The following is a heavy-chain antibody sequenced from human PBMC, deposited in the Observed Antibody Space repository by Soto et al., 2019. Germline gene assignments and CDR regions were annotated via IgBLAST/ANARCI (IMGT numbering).Heavy chain of an antibody. Sequence: QVQLQESGPGLVKPSQTLSLTCTVSGGSISGGGYYWAWIRQHPGKGLEWIGYIYYTGSTYYNPSLKSRVTISVDTSKNQFSLKLSSVTAADTAVYVCARDQEVNYSDYGGSDHYYGMDVWGQGTTVTVSS. D-gene: IGHD4-17*01. CDR3: ARDQEVNYSDYGGSDHYYGMDV. CDR1: GGSISGGGYY. CDR2: IYYTGST. V-gene: IGHV4-31*03. J-gene: IGHJ6*02.